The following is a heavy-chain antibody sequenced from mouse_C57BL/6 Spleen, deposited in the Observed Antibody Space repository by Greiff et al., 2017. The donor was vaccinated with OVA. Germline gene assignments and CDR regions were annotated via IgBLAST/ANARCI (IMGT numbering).Heavy chain of an antibody. J-gene: IGHJ3*01. CDR1: GYTFTDYY. CDR3: ARAEGAY. Sequence: VQLKQSGPELVKPGASVKISCKASGYTFTDYYMNWVKQSHGKSLEWIGDINPNNGGTSYNQKFKGKATLTVDKSSSTAYMELRSLTSENSAVYYCARAEGAYWGQGTLVTVSA. V-gene: IGHV1-26*01. CDR2: INPNNGGT.